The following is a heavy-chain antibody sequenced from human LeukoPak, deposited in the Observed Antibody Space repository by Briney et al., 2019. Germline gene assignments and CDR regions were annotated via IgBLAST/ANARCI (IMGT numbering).Heavy chain of an antibody. D-gene: IGHD3-22*01. CDR2: IYRSGST. J-gene: IGHJ6*03. CDR3: ARGRKLYYYDSSGYSGYYYMDV. CDR1: GGSISTSNW. Sequence: SETLSLTCAVSGGSISTSNWWSWVRQPPGKGLKWIREIYRSGSTNYNPSLKSRVTISVDTSKNQFSLKLSSVTAADTAVYYCARGRKLYYYDSSGYSGYYYMDVWGKGTTVTVSS. V-gene: IGHV4-4*02.